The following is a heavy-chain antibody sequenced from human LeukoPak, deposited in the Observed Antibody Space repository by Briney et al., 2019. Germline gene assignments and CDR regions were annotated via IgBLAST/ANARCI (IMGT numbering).Heavy chain of an antibody. CDR2: ISSSGGTI. J-gene: IGHJ3*02. D-gene: IGHD1-26*01. CDR3: ARDREPTDAFDI. Sequence: GGSLRLACVASGFTFSDYYMSWIRQAPGKGLECVSYISSSGGTIYYADSVKGRFTISRDNAKNSLYLQMNSLRAEDTAVYYCARDREPTDAFDIWRQGTMVTVSS. CDR1: GFTFSDYY. V-gene: IGHV3-11*01.